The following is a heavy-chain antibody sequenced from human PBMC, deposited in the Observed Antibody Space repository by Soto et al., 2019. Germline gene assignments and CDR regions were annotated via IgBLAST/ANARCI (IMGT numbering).Heavy chain of an antibody. Sequence: PSETLCLTCTVSGGSISSYYWSWIRQPPGKGLEWIGYIYYSGSTNYNPSLKSRVTISVDTSKNQFSLKLSSVTAADTAVYYCARLWFGEPVDYWGQGTLVTVSS. D-gene: IGHD3-10*01. V-gene: IGHV4-59*08. CDR3: ARLWFGEPVDY. CDR1: GGSISSYY. J-gene: IGHJ4*02. CDR2: IYYSGST.